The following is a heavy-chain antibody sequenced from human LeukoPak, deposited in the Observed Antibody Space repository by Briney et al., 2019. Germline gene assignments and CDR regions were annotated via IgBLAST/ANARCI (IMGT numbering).Heavy chain of an antibody. J-gene: IGHJ4*02. CDR2: IYYSGST. V-gene: IGHV4-39*01. Sequence: SETLSLTCTVSGCSISSSSYYWVWIRHPPGKGLECIASIYYSGSTYYNPSLKSRVTISVDTSKNQFSLKLSSVTAADTAVYYCAGHLPYSNYCYYWGQGTLVTVSS. D-gene: IGHD4-11*01. CDR3: AGHLPYSNYCYY. CDR1: GCSISSSSYY.